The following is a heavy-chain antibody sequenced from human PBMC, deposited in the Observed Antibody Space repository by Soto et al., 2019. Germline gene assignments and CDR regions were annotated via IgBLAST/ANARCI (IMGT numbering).Heavy chain of an antibody. D-gene: IGHD6-13*01. V-gene: IGHV4-59*01. Sequence: QVQLQESGPGLVKPSETLSLTCTVSGGSISSYYWSWIRQPPGKGLEWIGYIYYSGSTNYNPSLKSRVTISVDTSKNQFSLKLSSVTAADTAVYYCAREQVLAAAGTAAFDIWGQGTMVTASS. CDR1: GGSISSYY. CDR3: AREQVLAAAGTAAFDI. CDR2: IYYSGST. J-gene: IGHJ3*02.